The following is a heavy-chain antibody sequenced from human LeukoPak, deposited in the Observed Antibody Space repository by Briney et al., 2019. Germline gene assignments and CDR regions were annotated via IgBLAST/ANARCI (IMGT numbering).Heavy chain of an antibody. J-gene: IGHJ4*02. D-gene: IGHD3-10*01. Sequence: GGALRLSCAASGFPFSSYWMSWVRQAPGKGLEWVANIKQDGSEKYYVDSVKGRFTIPRDNAKNSLYLQMNRLRGEDHAVYYCARRGVGEYYYGSGNYYLDYWGQGTLVTVSS. CDR3: ARRGVGEYYYGSGNYYLDY. CDR1: GFPFSSYW. CDR2: IKQDGSEK. V-gene: IGHV3-7*01.